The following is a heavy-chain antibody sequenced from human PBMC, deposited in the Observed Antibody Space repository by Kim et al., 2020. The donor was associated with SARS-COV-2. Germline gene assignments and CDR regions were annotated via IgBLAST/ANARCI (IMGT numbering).Heavy chain of an antibody. Sequence: ASVKVSCKASGYTFTSYYMHWVRQAPGQGLEWMGIINPSGGSTSYAQKFQGRVTMTRDTSTSTVYMELSSLRSEDTAVYYCARDSSILWFGELFPGWFDPWGQGTLVTVSS. V-gene: IGHV1-46*01. CDR1: GYTFTSYY. D-gene: IGHD3-10*01. CDR3: ARDSSILWFGELFPGWFDP. CDR2: INPSGGST. J-gene: IGHJ5*02.